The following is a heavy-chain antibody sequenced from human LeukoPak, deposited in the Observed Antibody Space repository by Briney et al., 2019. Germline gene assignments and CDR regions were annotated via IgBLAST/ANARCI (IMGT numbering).Heavy chain of an antibody. V-gene: IGHV3-7*01. J-gene: IGHJ4*02. D-gene: IGHD4-11*01. CDR1: GLIFSGQW. Sequence: GGSLRLSCGVSGLIFSGQWMNGVRQAPEQGLEWVANIKYDGIEKYYVASVRGRFTISRDDAKNSLSLQMNNMRAEDTAVYYCAFNNNFKYWGQGTQVTVSS. CDR3: AFNNNFKY. CDR2: IKYDGIEK.